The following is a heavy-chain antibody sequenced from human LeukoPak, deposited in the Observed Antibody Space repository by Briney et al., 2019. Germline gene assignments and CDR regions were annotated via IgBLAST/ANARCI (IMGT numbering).Heavy chain of an antibody. CDR2: SSGRGGST. D-gene: IGHD1-14*01. V-gene: IGHV3-23*01. CDR3: AKSRSPGFDY. J-gene: IGHJ4*02. Sequence: GGSLRLSCAASGFTFSSYAMSWVRQAPGKGPEWISASSGRGGSTYYADSVKGRFTISRDNAKNTLYLQMNSLRAEDTAVYYCAKSRSPGFDYWSQGTLVTVSS. CDR1: GFTFSSYA.